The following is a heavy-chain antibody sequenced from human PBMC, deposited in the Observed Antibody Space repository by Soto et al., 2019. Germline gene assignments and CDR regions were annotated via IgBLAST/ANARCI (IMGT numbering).Heavy chain of an antibody. CDR1: GFTFSSYS. CDR2: ISSSSSYI. J-gene: IGHJ5*02. D-gene: IGHD6-6*01. CDR3: ARSNSSSSVWFDP. V-gene: IGHV3-21*01. Sequence: EVQLVESGGGLVKPGGSLRLSCAASGFTFSSYSMNWVRQAPGKGLEWGSSISSSSSYIYYADSVKGRFTISRDNAKNSLYLQMNSLRAEDTAVYYWARSNSSSSVWFDPWGQGTLVTGSS.